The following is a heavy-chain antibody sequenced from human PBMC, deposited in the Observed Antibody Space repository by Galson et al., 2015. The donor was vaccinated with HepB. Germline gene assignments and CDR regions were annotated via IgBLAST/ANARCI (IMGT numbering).Heavy chain of an antibody. CDR2: VSGTSTYI. CDR3: ARDPDNSGCFDF. D-gene: IGHD6-19*01. J-gene: IGHJ4*02. V-gene: IGHV3-21*01. Sequence: SLRLSCAASGFTFSDYSMHWVRQAPGKGLEWISSVSGTSTYIYYARSLRGQFTISRDNAKNSLYLHMYSLRVDDTAVYYCARDPDNSGCFDFWGQGTLVTVSS. CDR1: GFTFSDYS.